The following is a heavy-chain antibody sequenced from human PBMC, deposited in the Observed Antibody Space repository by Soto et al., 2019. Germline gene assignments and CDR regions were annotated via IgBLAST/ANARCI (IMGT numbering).Heavy chain of an antibody. CDR2: MNPNSGNT. CDR1: GYTFTSYD. CDR3: ARADSPGPHYYYYGMDV. D-gene: IGHD4-4*01. Sequence: QLQLVQSGAEVKKPGASVKVSCKASGYTFTSYDINWVRQATGQGLEWMGWMNPNSGNTGYAQKFQGRVTMTRNTSISTAYMELSSRRSEDTAVYYCARADSPGPHYYYYGMDVWGQGTTVTVSS. J-gene: IGHJ6*02. V-gene: IGHV1-8*01.